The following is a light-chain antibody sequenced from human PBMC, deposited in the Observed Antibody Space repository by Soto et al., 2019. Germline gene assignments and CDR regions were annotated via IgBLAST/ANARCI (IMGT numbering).Light chain of an antibody. CDR1: SSNIGSNY. CDR2: RNN. Sequence: QSVLTQPPSASGTPGQRVTISCSGSSSNIGSNYVYWYQQLPGTAPKLLIYRNNQRPSGVPDRFSGSKSGTSASLAISGLRSEDEAAYYCAAWDDSLSGHVVFGGGPLLTVL. V-gene: IGLV1-47*01. CDR3: AAWDDSLSGHVV. J-gene: IGLJ2*01.